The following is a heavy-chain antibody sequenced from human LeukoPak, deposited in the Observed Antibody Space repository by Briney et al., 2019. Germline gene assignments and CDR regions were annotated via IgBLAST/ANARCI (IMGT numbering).Heavy chain of an antibody. D-gene: IGHD3-16*01. J-gene: IGHJ4*02. CDR1: GDSISNNY. CDR3: ARVARGDYVWGSYSFDY. V-gene: IGHV4-59*01. CDR2: ISHSGST. Sequence: SETLSLTCTVSGDSISNNYWSCIRQPPGKGREWIGYISHSGSTNYNPSLKSRVTISVDTSKNQFSLKLSSVTAADTAVYYCARVARGDYVWGSYSFDYWGQGTLVTVSS.